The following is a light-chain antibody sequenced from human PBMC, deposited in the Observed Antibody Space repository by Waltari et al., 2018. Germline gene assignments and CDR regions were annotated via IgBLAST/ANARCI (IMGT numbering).Light chain of an antibody. CDR2: AAS. V-gene: IGKV1-39*01. Sequence: DLQLTQSPSSLSASVGDRVTITCRASETVSSYLNWYQQSPGKAPKLLIYAASSLRSGVPSLFSGRRSGSDFTLTVSSLQPEDFATYYCQQSYSIPYTFGQGTRLDLK. J-gene: IGKJ2*01. CDR3: QQSYSIPYT. CDR1: ETVSSY.